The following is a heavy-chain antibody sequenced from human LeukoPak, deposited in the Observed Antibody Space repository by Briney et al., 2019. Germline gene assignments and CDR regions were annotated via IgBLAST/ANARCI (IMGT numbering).Heavy chain of an antibody. D-gene: IGHD3-16*02. CDR1: GGTFSSYT. CDR3: ASGRGAWGSYRYTPDDAFDI. J-gene: IGHJ3*02. V-gene: IGHV1-69*02. CDR2: IIPILGIA. Sequence: SVKVSCKASGGTFSSYTISWVRQAPGQGLEWMGRIIPILGIANYAQKFQGRVTITADKSTSTAYMELSSLRSEDTAVYYCASGRGAWGSYRYTPDDAFDIWGQGTMVTVSS.